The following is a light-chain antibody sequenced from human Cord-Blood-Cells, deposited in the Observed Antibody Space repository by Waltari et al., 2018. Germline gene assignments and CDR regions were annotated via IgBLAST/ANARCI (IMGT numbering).Light chain of an antibody. CDR1: QGISSY. CDR3: QQLNSYPHT. Sequence: DIQLTQSPSFLSASVGDRVTTTCRASQGISSYLAWYPQKPGKAPKLLIYAASTLQSGVPSRFSGSGSGTEFTLTISSLQPEDFATYYCQQLNSYPHTFGQGTKLEIK. CDR2: AAS. V-gene: IGKV1-9*01. J-gene: IGKJ2*01.